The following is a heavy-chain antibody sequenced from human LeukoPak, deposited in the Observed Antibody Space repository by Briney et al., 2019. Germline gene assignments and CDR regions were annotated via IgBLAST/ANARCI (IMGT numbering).Heavy chain of an antibody. CDR3: ARSSSLLGGVDY. CDR1: GDSVSSNIAA. V-gene: IGHV6-1*01. Sequence: SQTLSLTCAISGDSVSSNIAAWNWIRQSPSRGLEWLGRTNYRSKWYNDYAVSVKSRITLKPDTSKNQFSLQLNSVTPEDTAVYYCARSSSLLGGVDYWGQGTLVTVSS. J-gene: IGHJ4*02. CDR2: TNYRSKWYN. D-gene: IGHD6-6*01.